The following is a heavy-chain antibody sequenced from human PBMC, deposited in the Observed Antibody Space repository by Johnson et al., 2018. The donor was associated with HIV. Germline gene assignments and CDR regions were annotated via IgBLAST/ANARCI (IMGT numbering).Heavy chain of an antibody. D-gene: IGHD6-13*01. V-gene: IGHV3-30*04. CDR2: ISYDGRNT. J-gene: IGHJ3*02. CDR3: ARERGRIAADAFDI. CDR1: GFTFSSYA. Sequence: QVQLVESGGGVVQPGRSLRLSCAASGFTFSSYAMHCVRHAPGKGLEWVAVISYDGRNTSYAASVKGRFTISRDKSKNTLYLQMNSLRSEDTAVYYCARERGRIAADAFDIWGRGTMVTVSS.